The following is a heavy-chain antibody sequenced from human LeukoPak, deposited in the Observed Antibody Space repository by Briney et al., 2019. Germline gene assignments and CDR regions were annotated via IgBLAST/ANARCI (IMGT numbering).Heavy chain of an antibody. V-gene: IGHV4-39*01. J-gene: IGHJ4*02. CDR3: ARLYYDSSGYYQICYFDY. CDR2: IYYSGST. CDR1: SVSISCSSYY. Sequence: SETLSLTCTVYSVSISCSSYYWGWIRQPPGKGLEWIGRIYYSGSTYYNPSLKSRVTISVDTAKNQFYLNLSSVTAADRTVYYCARLYYDSSGYYQICYFDYWGQGTLVTVSS. D-gene: IGHD3-22*01.